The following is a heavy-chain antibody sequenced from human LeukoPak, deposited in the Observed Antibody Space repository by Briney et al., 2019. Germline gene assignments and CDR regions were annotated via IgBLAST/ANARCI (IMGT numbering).Heavy chain of an antibody. CDR1: GFAFNSFA. J-gene: IGHJ4*02. V-gene: IGHV3-23*01. CDR3: AKSLGVGGYTRYKGFDQ. D-gene: IGHD3-16*02. Sequence: PGGSLRLSCTASGFAFNSFAMNWVLQAPGKGLEWVSSISNSEGSSHYADFVKGRCTISRDNSKNTLHLQMNSLRAEDTAVYYCAKSLGVGGYTRYKGFDQWGQGTLVTVSS. CDR2: ISNSEGSS.